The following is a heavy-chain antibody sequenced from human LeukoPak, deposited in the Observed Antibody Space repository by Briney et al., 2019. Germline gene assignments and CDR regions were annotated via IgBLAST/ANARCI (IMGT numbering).Heavy chain of an antibody. CDR3: ARGPVAGPGW. V-gene: IGHV3-30-3*01. CDR1: GFNFSSYA. CDR2: ISYDGSDK. Sequence: GGSLRLSCAASGFNFSSYAMHWVRQSPGKGLEWVAVISYDGSDKYYADSVKGRFTISRDNSKNMLYLQMNSLRAEDTAVYYCARGPVAGPGWWGQGTLVSVSS. D-gene: IGHD6-19*01. J-gene: IGHJ4*02.